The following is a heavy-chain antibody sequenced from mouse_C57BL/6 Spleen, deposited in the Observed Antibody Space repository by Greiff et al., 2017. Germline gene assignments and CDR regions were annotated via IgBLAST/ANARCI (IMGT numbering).Heavy chain of an antibody. CDR1: GYTFTSYW. J-gene: IGHJ2*01. CDR3: ARRTVVAKNYFDY. D-gene: IGHD1-1*01. Sequence: VQLQQPGAELVKPGASVKLSCKASGYTFTSYWMHWVKQRPGQGLAWIGMIHPNSGSTNYNEKFKSKATLTVDKSSSTAYMQLSSLTSEDSAVYYCARRTVVAKNYFDYWGQGTTLTVSS. CDR2: IHPNSGST. V-gene: IGHV1-64*01.